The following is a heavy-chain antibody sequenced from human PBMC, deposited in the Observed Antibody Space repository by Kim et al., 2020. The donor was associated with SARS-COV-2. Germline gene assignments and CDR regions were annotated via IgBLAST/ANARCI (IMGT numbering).Heavy chain of an antibody. V-gene: IGHV4-39*01. Sequence: SETLSLTCTVSGGSISSSSYYWGWIRQPPGKGLEWIGSIYYSGSTYYNPSLKSRVTISVDTSKNHFSLKLSSVTAADTAVYYCARHTVNLNCSSTSCRLAGNWFDPWGQGTLVTVSS. D-gene: IGHD2-2*01. CDR1: GGSISSSSYY. CDR3: ARHTVNLNCSSTSCRLAGNWFDP. J-gene: IGHJ5*02. CDR2: IYYSGST.